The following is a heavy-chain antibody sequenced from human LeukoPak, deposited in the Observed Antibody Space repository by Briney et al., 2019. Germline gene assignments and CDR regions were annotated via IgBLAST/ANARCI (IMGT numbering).Heavy chain of an antibody. V-gene: IGHV3-48*03. CDR3: ARTYSGSYYLYYYYYYMDV. D-gene: IGHD1-26*01. CDR2: ISSSGSTI. J-gene: IGHJ6*03. Sequence: GGSLRLSCAASGFTFSSYEMNWVRQAPGKGLEWVSYISSSGSTIYYADSVKGRFTISRDNAKNSLYLQMNSLRAEDTAVYYCARTYSGSYYLYYYYYYMDVWGKGTTVTISS. CDR1: GFTFSSYE.